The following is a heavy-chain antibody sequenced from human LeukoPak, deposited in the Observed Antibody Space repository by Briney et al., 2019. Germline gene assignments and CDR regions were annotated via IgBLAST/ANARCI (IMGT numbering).Heavy chain of an antibody. CDR3: ARRYYYNLGSFPFDF. CDR1: GGPFSGFF. J-gene: IGHJ4*02. D-gene: IGHD3-10*01. Sequence: EASESMSLTCAVSGGPFSGFFWSWIRQLSGKWREWIGETHHSGTKHYNPSLNSRVTISEDTSKNQFYLNLSSVTAADTAVYYCARRYYYNLGSFPFDFWGQGTLVTVSS. V-gene: IGHV4-34*01. CDR2: THHSGTK.